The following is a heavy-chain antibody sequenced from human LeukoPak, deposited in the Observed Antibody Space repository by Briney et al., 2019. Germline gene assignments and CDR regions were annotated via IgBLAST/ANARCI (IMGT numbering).Heavy chain of an antibody. CDR1: GFDFSSNW. CDR2: IKGDGIST. V-gene: IGHV3-74*01. CDR3: AKDHYWSIDY. Sequence: SGGSLRLSCAASGFDFSSNWMHWVRHAPGQGLVWVSRIKGDGISTNYADSVKGRFTISRDIAKNTLYLQMNSLRAEDTGVNYCAKDHYWSIDYWGRGTLVTVSS. J-gene: IGHJ4*02. D-gene: IGHD3-3*01.